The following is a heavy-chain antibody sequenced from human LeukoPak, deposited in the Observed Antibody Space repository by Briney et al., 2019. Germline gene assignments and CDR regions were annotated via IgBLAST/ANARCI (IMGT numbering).Heavy chain of an antibody. CDR2: IGSSGGGI. D-gene: IGHD5-12*01. CDR1: GFTFSTYT. CDR3: ARERAARGYADY. V-gene: IGHV3-21*01. Sequence: GGSLRLSCAASGFTFSTYTMYWVRHPPGKRLEWVSIIGSSGGGIHYADSVKGRFTISRDNAKNSLYLQMNSLRAEDTAVYYCARERAARGYADYWGQGTLVTVSS. J-gene: IGHJ4*02.